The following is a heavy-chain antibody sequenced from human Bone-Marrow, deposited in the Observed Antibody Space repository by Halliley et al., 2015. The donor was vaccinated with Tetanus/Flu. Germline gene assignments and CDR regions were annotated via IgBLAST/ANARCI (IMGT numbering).Heavy chain of an antibody. Sequence: GIGGTPYYADSVKGRTSISRDTSQNTVYLQLTSLRAEDTAVYYCARENGYFDRGGVFHGRYLDYWGQGVLVTVSS. CDR2: GIGGTP. D-gene: IGHD3-22*01. CDR3: ARENGYFDRGGVFHGRYLDY. V-gene: IGHV3-23*01. J-gene: IGHJ4*02.